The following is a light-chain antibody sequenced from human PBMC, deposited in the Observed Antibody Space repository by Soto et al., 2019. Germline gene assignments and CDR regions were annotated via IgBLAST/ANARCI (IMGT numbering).Light chain of an antibody. Sequence: IVLTQSPGTLSLSPGETATLSCRASQSISRSLAWYQQKPGQAPRLLIYGASSRATGIPDRFSGSGSGTDFTLTISRLEPEDFAVYYCQQYARTPRTFGQGTKVDIK. V-gene: IGKV3-20*01. J-gene: IGKJ1*01. CDR3: QQYARTPRT. CDR1: QSISRS. CDR2: GAS.